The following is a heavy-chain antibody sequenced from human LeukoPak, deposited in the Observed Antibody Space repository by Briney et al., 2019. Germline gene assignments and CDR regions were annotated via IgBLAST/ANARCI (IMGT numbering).Heavy chain of an antibody. CDR3: ARKRDGYNLDY. J-gene: IGHJ4*02. V-gene: IGHV1-18*01. D-gene: IGHD5-24*01. CDR2: ISAYNGNT. CDR1: GGTFSSYA. Sequence: GASVKVSCKASGGTFSSYAISWVRQAPGQGLEWMGWISAYNGNTNYAQKLQGRVTMTTATSTSTAYMELRSLRSDDTAVYYCARKRDGYNLDYWGQGTLVTVSS.